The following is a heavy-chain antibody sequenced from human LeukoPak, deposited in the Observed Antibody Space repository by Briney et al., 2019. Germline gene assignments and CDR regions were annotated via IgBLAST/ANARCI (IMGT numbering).Heavy chain of an antibody. CDR3: ARDVPSRY. Sequence: GGSLRLSCAASGFTFSSYSMNWVRQAPGKGLEWVSYISSSSSTIYYADSVKGRFTISRDNAKNSLYLQMNSLRAEDTAVYYCARDVPSRYWGQGTLVTVSS. V-gene: IGHV3-48*04. J-gene: IGHJ4*02. CDR1: GFTFSSYS. CDR2: ISSSSSTI.